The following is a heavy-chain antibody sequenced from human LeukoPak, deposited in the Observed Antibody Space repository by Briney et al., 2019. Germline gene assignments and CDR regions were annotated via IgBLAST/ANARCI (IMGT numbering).Heavy chain of an antibody. CDR1: GGSISTYY. V-gene: IGHV4-59*01. J-gene: IGHJ1*01. CDR3: ARGGAARLHFQN. CDR2: IYHSGST. D-gene: IGHD6-6*01. Sequence: PETLSLTCTVSGGSISTYYWNWIRQPPGKGLEWIGYIYHSGSTNYNPSLQSRVTISVDTSKNQFSLNLNSVTAADTAVYYCARGGAARLHFQNWGQGTLVTVSS.